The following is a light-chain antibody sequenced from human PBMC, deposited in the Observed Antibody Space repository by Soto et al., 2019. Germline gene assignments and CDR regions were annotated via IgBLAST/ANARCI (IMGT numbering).Light chain of an antibody. Sequence: EIVMTQSPATLSVSPGERATLSCRASQSVSSNLAWYQQKRGQAPRLLIYGASTRATGIPARFSGSGSGTEFTLTISSLQSEDFAVYYCQQYNNWLTFGGGTKVEIK. J-gene: IGKJ4*01. CDR3: QQYNNWLT. CDR2: GAS. CDR1: QSVSSN. V-gene: IGKV3-15*01.